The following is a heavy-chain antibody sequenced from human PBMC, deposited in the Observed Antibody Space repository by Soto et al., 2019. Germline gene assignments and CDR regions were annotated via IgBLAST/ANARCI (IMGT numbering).Heavy chain of an antibody. J-gene: IGHJ4*02. CDR3: ARSSGWYGEFDY. D-gene: IGHD6-19*01. CDR2: IYHSGST. V-gene: IGHV4-30-2*01. CDR1: GGSISSGGYS. Sequence: QLQLQESGSGLVKPSQTLSLTCAVSGGSISSGGYSWSWIRXXXGKGLELIGYIYHSGSTYYNPSLKSRVTISVDRSKNQFSLKLSSVTAADTAVYYCARSSGWYGEFDYWGQGTLVTVSS.